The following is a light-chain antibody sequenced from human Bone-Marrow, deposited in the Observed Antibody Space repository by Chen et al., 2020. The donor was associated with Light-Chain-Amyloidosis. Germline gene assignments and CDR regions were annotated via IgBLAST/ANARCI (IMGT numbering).Light chain of an antibody. V-gene: IGLV3-21*02. J-gene: IGLJ3*02. CDR1: NIGSTS. CDR3: QVWDRSSDRPV. Sequence: SYVLTQPSSVSVAPGQTATIACGGNNIGSTSVHWYQQTPGQAPLLVVYDDSDRPSGIPVRLPGSSSGNTATLTISRVEAGDEADYYCQVWDRSSDRPVFGGGTKLTVL. CDR2: DDS.